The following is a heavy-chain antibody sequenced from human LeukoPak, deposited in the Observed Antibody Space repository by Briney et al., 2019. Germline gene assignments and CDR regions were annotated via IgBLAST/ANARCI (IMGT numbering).Heavy chain of an antibody. V-gene: IGHV3-53*01. CDR1: GFTVSSNY. J-gene: IGHJ4*02. D-gene: IGHD5-18*01. Sequence: GGSLRLSCAASGFTVSSNYMSWVRQAPGKGLDWVSVIYSGGSTYYADSVKGRFTISRDNSKNTLYLQMNSLRAEDTAVYYCARDLGYSYGYVYWGQGTLVTVSS. CDR2: IYSGGST. CDR3: ARDLGYSYGYVY.